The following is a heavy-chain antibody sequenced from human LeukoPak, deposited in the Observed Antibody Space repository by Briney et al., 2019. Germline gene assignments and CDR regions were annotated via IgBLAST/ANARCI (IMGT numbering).Heavy chain of an antibody. V-gene: IGHV3-9*01. CDR3: ARGEYGIAAAGNDY. CDR2: ISWNSGSI. Sequence: GRSLRLSCAASGFTFDDYAMHWVRQAPGKGLEWVSGISWNSGSIGYADSVKGRFTISRDNAKNSLYLQMNSLRAEDTAVYYCARGEYGIAAAGNDYWGQGTLVTVSS. J-gene: IGHJ4*02. D-gene: IGHD6-13*01. CDR1: GFTFDDYA.